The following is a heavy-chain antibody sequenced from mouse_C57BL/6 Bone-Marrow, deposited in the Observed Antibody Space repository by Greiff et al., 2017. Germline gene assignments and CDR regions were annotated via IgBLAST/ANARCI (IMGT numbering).Heavy chain of an antibody. CDR3: ARGYAMDY. V-gene: IGHV5-17*01. CDR2: ISSGSSTI. CDR1: GFTFSDYG. Sequence: EVKLMESGGGLVKPGGSLKLSCAASGFTFSDYGMHWVRQAPEKGLEWVAYISSGSSTIYYADTVKGRFTIARDNAKNTLFLQMTSLRSEGTAMYYCARGYAMDYWGQGTSGTVSS. J-gene: IGHJ4*01.